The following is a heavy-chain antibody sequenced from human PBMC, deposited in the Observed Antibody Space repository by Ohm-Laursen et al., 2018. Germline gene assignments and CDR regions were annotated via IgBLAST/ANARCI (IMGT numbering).Heavy chain of an antibody. J-gene: IGHJ4*02. Sequence: SETLSLTWTVSGGSISSYYWSWIRQPPGKGLEWIGYIYYSGSTNYNPSLKSRVTISVDTSKNQFPLKLSSVTAADTAVYYCARGRAYYYDSSGYSNYFDYWGQGTLVTVSS. CDR2: IYYSGST. D-gene: IGHD3-22*01. CDR1: GGSISSYY. CDR3: ARGRAYYYDSSGYSNYFDY. V-gene: IGHV4-59*01.